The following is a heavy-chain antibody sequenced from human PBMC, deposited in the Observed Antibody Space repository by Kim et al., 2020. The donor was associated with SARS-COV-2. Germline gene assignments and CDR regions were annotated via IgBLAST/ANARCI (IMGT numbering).Heavy chain of an antibody. CDR3: ARGYTD. Sequence: YYSGSTNSNPSLKSRVTISVDTSKNQFSLKLSSVTAADTAVYYCARGYTDWGQGTLVTVSS. CDR2: YYSGST. D-gene: IGHD2-2*02. V-gene: IGHV4-59*09. J-gene: IGHJ4*02.